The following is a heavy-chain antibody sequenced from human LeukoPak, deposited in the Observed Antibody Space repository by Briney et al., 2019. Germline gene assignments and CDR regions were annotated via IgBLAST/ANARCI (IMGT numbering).Heavy chain of an antibody. D-gene: IGHD5-12*01. J-gene: IGHJ4*02. V-gene: IGHV3-30*02. Sequence: GGSLRLSCAASGFTFSSYGMHWVRQAPGKGLEWVAFIRYDGSNKYYADSVKGRFTISRDNSKNTLYLQMNSLRAEDTAVYYRANPAGLRLYYFDYWGQGTLVTVSS. CDR1: GFTFSSYG. CDR3: ANPAGLRLYYFDY. CDR2: IRYDGSNK.